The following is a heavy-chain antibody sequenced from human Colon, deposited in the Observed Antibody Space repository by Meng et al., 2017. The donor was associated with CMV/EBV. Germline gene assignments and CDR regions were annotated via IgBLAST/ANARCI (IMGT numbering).Heavy chain of an antibody. CDR3: ARGYGPAAIIDF. V-gene: IGHV3-30-3*01. CDR2: ISYDGSNK. CDR1: GFTFSSYA. Sequence: GESLKISCAASGFTFSSYAMHWVRQAPGKGLEWVAVISYDGSNKYYADSVKGRFTISRDNSKNTLYLQMNSLRAEDTAVYYCARGYGPAAIIDFWGQGTLVTVSS. D-gene: IGHD2-15*01. J-gene: IGHJ4*02.